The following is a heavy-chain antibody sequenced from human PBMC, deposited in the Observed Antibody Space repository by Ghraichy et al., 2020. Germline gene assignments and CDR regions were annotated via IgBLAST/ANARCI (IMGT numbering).Heavy chain of an antibody. D-gene: IGHD4-17*01. CDR2: INPNSGGT. Sequence: ASVKVSCKASGYIFIGYYVHWVRQTPGQGLEWMGRINPNSGGTDYAQKFQGRVTVTRDTSISTIYMELSRLTSDDTAVYYCARDLNGDSAYWFDLWGQGTLFTVSA. CDR3: ARDLNGDSAYWFDL. J-gene: IGHJ5*02. CDR1: GYIFIGYY. V-gene: IGHV1-2*06.